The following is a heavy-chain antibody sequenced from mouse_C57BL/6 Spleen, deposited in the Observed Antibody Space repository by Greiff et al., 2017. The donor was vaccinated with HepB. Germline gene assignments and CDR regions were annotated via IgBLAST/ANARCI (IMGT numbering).Heavy chain of an antibody. CDR3: ARDDGYRSFAY. Sequence: QVQLKQPGAELVRPGSSVKLSCKASGYTFTSYWMHWVKQRPIQGLEWIGNIDPSDSETHYNQKFKDKATLTVDKSSRTAYMQLSSLTSEDSAVYYCARDDGYRSFAYWGQGTLVTVSA. V-gene: IGHV1-52*01. D-gene: IGHD2-3*01. J-gene: IGHJ3*01. CDR2: IDPSDSET. CDR1: GYTFTSYW.